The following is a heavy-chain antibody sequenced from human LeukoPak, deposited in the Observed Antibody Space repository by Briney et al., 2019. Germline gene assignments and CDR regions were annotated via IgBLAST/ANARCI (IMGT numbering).Heavy chain of an antibody. J-gene: IGHJ4*02. V-gene: IGHV4-59*12. Sequence: PSETLSLPCTVSGGSISSYYWSWIREPPGKGLEWIGYIYYSGSTNYNPSLKSRVTISVDTSKNQFSLKLSSVTAADTAVYYCAREDIVALTLDYWGQGTPVTVSS. CDR1: GGSISSYY. CDR2: IYYSGST. CDR3: AREDIVALTLDY. D-gene: IGHD5-12*01.